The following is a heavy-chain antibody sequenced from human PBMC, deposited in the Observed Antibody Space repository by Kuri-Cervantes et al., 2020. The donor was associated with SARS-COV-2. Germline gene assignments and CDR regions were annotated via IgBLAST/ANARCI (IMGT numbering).Heavy chain of an antibody. V-gene: IGHV1-8*03. CDR2: MNPNSGNT. J-gene: IGHJ4*02. Sequence: AAVKVPCKASVYIFTSYDINWVRQATGQGLEWMGWMNPNSGNTGYAQKFQGRLTITRDTSISTAYMELSSLRSEDTAVYYCARGRGYYGSETYYNNFDYWGQGTLVTVSS. CDR1: VYIFTSYD. CDR3: ARGRGYYGSETYYNNFDY. D-gene: IGHD3-10*01.